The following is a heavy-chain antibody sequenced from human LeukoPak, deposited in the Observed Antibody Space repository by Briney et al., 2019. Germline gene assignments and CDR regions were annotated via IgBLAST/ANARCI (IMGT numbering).Heavy chain of an antibody. Sequence: SETLSLTCTVSGGSISSYYWSWIRQPPGKGLEWIGYIYYSGSTNYNPSLKSRVTISVDTSKNQFSLKLSSVTAVDTAVYYCARGPQAYYGDRRYFDYWGQGTLVTVSS. CDR2: IYYSGST. CDR3: ARGPQAYYGDRRYFDY. J-gene: IGHJ4*02. D-gene: IGHD4-17*01. CDR1: GGSISSYY. V-gene: IGHV4-59*01.